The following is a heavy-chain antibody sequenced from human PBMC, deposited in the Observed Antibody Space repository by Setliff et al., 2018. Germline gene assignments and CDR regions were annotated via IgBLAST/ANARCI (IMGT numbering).Heavy chain of an antibody. V-gene: IGHV3-30*01. J-gene: IGHJ1*01. D-gene: IGHD2-2*01. CDR1: RFTFSSCA. CDR3: AKAWSSSAFSRFQY. Sequence: PGGSLRLSCAASRFTFSSCAMHWVRQAPGKGPEWVAVISHDGGNVYNADSVKGRFTISRDNSKNTLYLQMNSLRIEDTAVYYCAKAWSSSAFSRFQYWGQGTRVTVPQ. CDR2: ISHDGGNV.